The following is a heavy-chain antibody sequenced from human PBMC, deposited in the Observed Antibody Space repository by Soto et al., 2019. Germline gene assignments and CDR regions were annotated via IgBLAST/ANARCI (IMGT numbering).Heavy chain of an antibody. J-gene: IGHJ5*02. V-gene: IGHV1-3*04. D-gene: IGHD1-7*01. Sequence: ASVKVSCKASGYTFTNNVIHWLRQAPGQTLEWMGWIHTAKGNTKYSQKFEARVTLTRDTAASTAYMEPNSLRSDDTAVYYCARAPIWTYTWNYARLNYLDPWGQGTLVTVSS. CDR2: IHTAKGNT. CDR3: ARAPIWTYTWNYARLNYLDP. CDR1: GYTFTNNV.